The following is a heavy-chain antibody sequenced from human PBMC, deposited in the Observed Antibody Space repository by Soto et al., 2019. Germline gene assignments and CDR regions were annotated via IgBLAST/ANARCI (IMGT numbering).Heavy chain of an antibody. CDR2: ISSSSSTI. D-gene: IGHD3-22*01. Sequence: GGSLRLSCAASGFTFSSYSMNWVRQAPGKGLEWVSYISSSSSTIYYADSVKGRFTISRDNAKNSLYLQMNSLRDEDTAVYYCARDSPYYYDSSGYLWGQGTLVTVSS. CDR1: GFTFSSYS. V-gene: IGHV3-48*02. J-gene: IGHJ4*02. CDR3: ARDSPYYYDSSGYL.